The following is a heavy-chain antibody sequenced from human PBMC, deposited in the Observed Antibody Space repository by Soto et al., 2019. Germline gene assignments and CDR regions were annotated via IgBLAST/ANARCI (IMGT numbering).Heavy chain of an antibody. Sequence: PTLVNPTQTLRLTCAFSGFSLSASGASVGWIRQPPGKALEWLAHIYWNDDKRYSPSLRSRLTISKDTSKNQVVLTFTNMDPADTGTYYCVHRLDVPGLAFDPWGQGTLVTVSS. CDR2: IYWNDDK. J-gene: IGHJ5*02. CDR1: GFSLSASGAS. V-gene: IGHV2-5*01. CDR3: VHRLDVPGLAFDP. D-gene: IGHD3-10*02.